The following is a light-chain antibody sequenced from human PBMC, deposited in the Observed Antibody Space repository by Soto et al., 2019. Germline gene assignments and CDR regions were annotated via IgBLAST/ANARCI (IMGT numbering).Light chain of an antibody. CDR2: GAS. J-gene: IGKJ1*01. V-gene: IGKV3-20*01. CDR1: QSVRSSY. Sequence: EIVLTQSPGTLFLSPGERATLSCRASQSVRSSYLAWYQQKPGQAPRLLIYGASSRATGIPARFSGSGSGTDFTLTISRLEPEDFAVYYCQQYDDSLTWTFGQGTKVEIK. CDR3: QQYDDSLTWT.